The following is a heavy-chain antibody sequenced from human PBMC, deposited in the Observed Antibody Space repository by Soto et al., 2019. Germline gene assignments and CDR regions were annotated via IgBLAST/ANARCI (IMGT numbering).Heavy chain of an antibody. CDR2: INHSGST. CDR3: ARVGVVTAPYYYYYYGMDV. CDR1: GGSFSGYY. Sequence: ETLSLTCAVYGGSFSGYYWSWIRQTPGKGLEWIGEINHSGSTNYNPSLKSRVTISVDTSKNQFSLKLSSVTAADTAVYYCARVGVVTAPYYYYYYGMDVWGQGTTVTVSS. J-gene: IGHJ6*02. V-gene: IGHV4-34*01. D-gene: IGHD2-21*02.